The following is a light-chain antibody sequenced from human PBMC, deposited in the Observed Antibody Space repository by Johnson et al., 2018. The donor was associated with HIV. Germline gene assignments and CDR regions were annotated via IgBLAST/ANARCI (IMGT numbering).Light chain of an antibody. CDR1: SSNIGNNY. CDR2: NNN. V-gene: IGLV1-44*01. CDR3: AAWDDSLDGSYV. J-gene: IGLJ1*01. Sequence: VLTQPPSVSAAPGPKVTISCSGSSSNIGNNYVSWYQQLPGTAPKLLIYNNNARPSGVPGRFSGSKSGTSASLAIRGLQSEDEADYYCAAWDDSLDGSYVFGSGTKVIVL.